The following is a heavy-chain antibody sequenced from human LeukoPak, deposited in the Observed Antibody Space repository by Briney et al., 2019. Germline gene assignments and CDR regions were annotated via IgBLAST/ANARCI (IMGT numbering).Heavy chain of an antibody. CDR2: IYPGDSDT. CDR3: ARLYMVRGVIIRGPFDY. J-gene: IGHJ4*02. CDR1: GYSFTSYW. Sequence: GESLKISCKGSGYSFTSYWIGWVRQMPGKGLEWMGIIYPGDSDTRYSPSFQGQVTISADKSISTAYLQWSSLKASDTAMYYCARLYMVRGVIIRGPFDYWGQGTLVTVSS. D-gene: IGHD3-10*01. V-gene: IGHV5-51*01.